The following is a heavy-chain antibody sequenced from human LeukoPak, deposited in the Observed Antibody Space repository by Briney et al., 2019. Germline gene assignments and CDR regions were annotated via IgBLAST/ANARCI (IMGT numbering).Heavy chain of an antibody. V-gene: IGHV1-2*02. J-gene: IGHJ4*02. CDR3: ARAAFGESPLPGY. CDR2: INPNSGGT. CDR1: GYTFTSYA. Sequence: ASVKVSCKASGYTFTSYAMNWVRQAPGQGLEWMGWINPNSGGTNYAQKFQGRVTMTRDTSISTAYMELSRLRSDDTAVYYCARAAFGESPLPGYWGQGTLVTVSS. D-gene: IGHD3-10*01.